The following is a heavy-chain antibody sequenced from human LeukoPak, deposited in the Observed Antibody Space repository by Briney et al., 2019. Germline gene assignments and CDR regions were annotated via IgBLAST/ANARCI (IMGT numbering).Heavy chain of an antibody. CDR2: IFPSGGEI. CDR3: AKGYGSVSWDFDY. CDR1: GFTFSTFA. Sequence: GGSLRLSCAASGFTFSTFAMIWVRQPPGKGLEWVSSIFPSGGEIHYADSVRGRFTISRDNSKSTLSLQMNSLRAEDTAVYYCAKGYGSVSWDFDYWGQGTLVTVSS. V-gene: IGHV3-23*01. D-gene: IGHD3-10*01. J-gene: IGHJ4*02.